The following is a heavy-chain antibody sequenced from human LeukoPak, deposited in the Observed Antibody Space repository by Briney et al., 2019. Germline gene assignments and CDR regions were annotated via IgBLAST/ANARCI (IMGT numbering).Heavy chain of an antibody. CDR3: GRDPNGDYIGAFDM. Sequence: GGSLRLSCVVSGFTFTTYGMHWVRQAPGKGLEWVSAIRGTFHTEYADSVKDRFAISRDNSKNTLYLQMNSLRAEDTAVYYCGRDPNGDYIGAFDMRGQGTVVTVRS. D-gene: IGHD4-17*01. CDR2: IRGTFHT. CDR1: GFTFTTYG. J-gene: IGHJ3*02. V-gene: IGHV3-23*01.